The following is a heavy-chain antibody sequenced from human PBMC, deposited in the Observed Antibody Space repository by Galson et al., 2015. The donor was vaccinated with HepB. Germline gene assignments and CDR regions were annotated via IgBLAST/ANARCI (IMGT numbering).Heavy chain of an antibody. CDR2: IIPSLDMP. J-gene: IGHJ6*02. D-gene: IGHD2-15*01. V-gene: IGHV1-69*02. CDR1: GGTFSNYT. CDR3: ARNRVMVVGASVYYFVLDV. Sequence: SVKVSCKASGGTFSNYTINWVRQAPGQGLEWLGRIIPSLDMPNYAQKLQGRVTITADKSTGIAYMELSSLRSEDTAVYYCARNRVMVVGASVYYFVLDVWGQGTTVTFS.